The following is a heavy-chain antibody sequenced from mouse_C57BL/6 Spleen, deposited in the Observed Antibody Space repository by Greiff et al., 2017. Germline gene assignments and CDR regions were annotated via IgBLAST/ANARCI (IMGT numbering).Heavy chain of an antibody. V-gene: IGHV3-3*01. D-gene: IGHD2-2*01. J-gene: IGHJ4*01. Sequence: EVMLVESGPSLVRPSQTLSLTCTVTGFSINSDCYWIWIRQFPGNKLEYIGYTFYSGITYYNPSLESRTYITRDTSKNQFSLKLSSVTTEDTATXYCARAGGGYDGNAMDYWGQGTSVTVSS. CDR2: TFYSGIT. CDR1: GFSINSDCY. CDR3: ARAGGGYDGNAMDY.